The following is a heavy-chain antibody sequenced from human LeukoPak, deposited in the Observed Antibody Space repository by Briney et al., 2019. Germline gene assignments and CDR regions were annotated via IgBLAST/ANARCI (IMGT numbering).Heavy chain of an antibody. Sequence: ASVKVSCKASGYTFTSYGISWVRQAPGQGLEWMGWIGAYNGNTNYAQKLQGRVTMTTDTSTSTAYMELRSLRSDDTAVYYCASLTYYYDSSGYYFDYWGQGTLVTVSS. D-gene: IGHD3-22*01. CDR1: GYTFTSYG. J-gene: IGHJ4*02. V-gene: IGHV1-18*01. CDR2: IGAYNGNT. CDR3: ASLTYYYDSSGYYFDY.